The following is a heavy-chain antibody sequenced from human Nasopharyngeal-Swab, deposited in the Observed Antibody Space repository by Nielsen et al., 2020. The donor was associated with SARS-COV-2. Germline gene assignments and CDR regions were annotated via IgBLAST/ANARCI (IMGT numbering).Heavy chain of an antibody. CDR2: ISSSSSTI. Sequence: GESLKISCAASGFTFSSYSMNWVRQAPGKGLEWASYISSSSSTIYYADSVKGRFTISRDNAKNSLYLQMNSLRAEDTAVYYCARDLGDYGDYWGQGTLVTVSS. V-gene: IGHV3-48*01. J-gene: IGHJ4*02. CDR1: GFTFSSYS. D-gene: IGHD4-17*01. CDR3: ARDLGDYGDY.